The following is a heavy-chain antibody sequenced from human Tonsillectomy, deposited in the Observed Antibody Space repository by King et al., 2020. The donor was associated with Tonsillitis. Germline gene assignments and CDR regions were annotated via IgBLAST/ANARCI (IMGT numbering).Heavy chain of an antibody. D-gene: IGHD3-22*01. Sequence: QLVQSGGGLVQPGGSLRLSCAASGFTFNNYWMSWVRQAPGKGLEWGANINQDGSENSYVDSVKGRFTISRDNAKSSLYLQMNSLRTEDTAVYYCASVIGRPGDAFDLWGQGSLVTVSS. J-gene: IGHJ3*01. CDR3: ASVIGRPGDAFDL. V-gene: IGHV3-7*01. CDR1: GFTFNNYW. CDR2: INQDGSEN.